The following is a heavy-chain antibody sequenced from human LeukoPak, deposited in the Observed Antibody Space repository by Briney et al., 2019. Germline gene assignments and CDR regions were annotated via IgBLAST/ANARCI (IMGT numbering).Heavy chain of an antibody. CDR1: GFTFSSYS. Sequence: GGSLRLSCAASGFTFSSYSMNWVRQAPGKGLQWVSYIGSSSSTIYNADSVKGRFTISRDNAKNSLYLQMNGLRAEDTAVYYCARDAYWGQGTLVTVSS. J-gene: IGHJ4*02. V-gene: IGHV3-48*01. CDR2: IGSSSSTI. CDR3: ARDAY.